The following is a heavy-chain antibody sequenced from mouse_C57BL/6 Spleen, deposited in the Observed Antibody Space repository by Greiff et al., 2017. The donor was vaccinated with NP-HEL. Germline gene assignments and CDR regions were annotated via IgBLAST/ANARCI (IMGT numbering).Heavy chain of an antibody. Sequence: QVQLQQSGPELVKPGASVKISCKASGYAFSSSWMNWVKQRPGKGLEWIGRIYPGDGDTNYNGKFKGKATLTADQSSSTAYMQLSSLTSEDSAVYFCARITTVGFDYWGQGTTLTVSS. V-gene: IGHV1-82*01. CDR1: GYAFSSSW. CDR2: IYPGDGDT. D-gene: IGHD1-1*01. J-gene: IGHJ2*01. CDR3: ARITTVGFDY.